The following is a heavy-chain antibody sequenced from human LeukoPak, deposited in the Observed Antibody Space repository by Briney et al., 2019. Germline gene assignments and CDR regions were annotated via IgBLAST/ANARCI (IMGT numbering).Heavy chain of an antibody. J-gene: IGHJ4*02. V-gene: IGHV3-23*01. CDR2: ISGSGGST. D-gene: IGHD3-22*01. CDR3: AKLSSMIVVVITPFDY. CDR1: GFTFSSYA. Sequence: GGSLRLSCAASGFTFSSYAMSWVRQAPGKGLEGVSAISGSGGSTYYADSVKGRFTTSRDNSKNTLYLQMNSLRAEDTAVYYCAKLSSMIVVVITPFDYWGQGTLVTVSS.